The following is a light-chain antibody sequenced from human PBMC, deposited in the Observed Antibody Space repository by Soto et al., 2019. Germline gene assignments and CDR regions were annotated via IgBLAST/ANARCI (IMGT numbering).Light chain of an antibody. CDR2: VKSDGSH. CDR1: SGHGNYV. Sequence: QLVLTQSPSASASLGASVKLTCTLGSGHGNYVIAWHQQQPEKGPRYLMKVKSDGSHNKGDGIPDRFSGSSSGAERYLAISSLQSEDEADYYCQTWDTGIVVFGGGTKLTVL. J-gene: IGLJ2*01. CDR3: QTWDTGIVV. V-gene: IGLV4-69*01.